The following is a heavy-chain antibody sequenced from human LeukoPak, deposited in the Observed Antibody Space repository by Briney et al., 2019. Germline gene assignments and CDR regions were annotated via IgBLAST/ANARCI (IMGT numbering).Heavy chain of an antibody. V-gene: IGHV4-59*12. J-gene: IGHJ4*02. CDR1: GDSISSYY. CDR2: IYSSGST. Sequence: SETLSLTYTVSGDSISSYYWSWIRQPPGKGLEWIGYIYSSGSTDCNPSLKSRVTISVDTSKRQFSLKLSAVTAADTAVYYCARASQVYYFEKWGQGTLVTVSS. CDR3: ARASQVYYFEK.